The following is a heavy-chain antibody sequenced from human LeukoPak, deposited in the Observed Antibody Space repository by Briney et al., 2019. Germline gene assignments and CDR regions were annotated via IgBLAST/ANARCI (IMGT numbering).Heavy chain of an antibody. J-gene: IGHJ5*02. Sequence: SETLSLTCTVSGYSISSGYFWGWIRQPPGKGLEWIGSIYHSGTTYYNPSLKSRVAISVDTSKNQFSLKLTSVTAADTAVYYCARGYSSSWYFNWFDPGGQGTLVTVSS. CDR2: IYHSGTT. CDR3: ARGYSSSWYFNWFDP. CDR1: GYSISSGYF. D-gene: IGHD6-13*01. V-gene: IGHV4-38-2*02.